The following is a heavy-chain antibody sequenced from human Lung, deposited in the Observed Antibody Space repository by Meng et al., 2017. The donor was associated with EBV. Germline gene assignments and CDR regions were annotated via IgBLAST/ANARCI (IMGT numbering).Heavy chain of an antibody. V-gene: IGHV4-30-4*01. Sequence: QAQLQESGPGLVKPSQTLSLTCTVSGDSIGNGYFWSWIRQPPGKGLEWIGYIYNVGATYYNPSLRSRVSISVDMSMTRFSLKLTSVTAADTAMYYCARDRGYLYPSDFWGRGTLVT. J-gene: IGHJ4*02. CDR3: ARDRGYLYPSDF. D-gene: IGHD5-18*01. CDR2: IYNVGAT. CDR1: GDSIGNGYF.